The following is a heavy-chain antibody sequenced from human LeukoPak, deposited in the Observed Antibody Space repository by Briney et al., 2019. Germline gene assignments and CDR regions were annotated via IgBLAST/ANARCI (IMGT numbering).Heavy chain of an antibody. CDR3: ARPELPGWSVFFDF. CDR2: INQDGSER. V-gene: IGHV3-7*01. Sequence: GGSLRLSCAASGFTFSNYWMSWVRQAPGKGLEWVANINQDGSERYYADAVKGRFTISRDNAEKSLYLLMNSLRAEDTAVYYCARPELPGWSVFFDFWGQGTLVTVSS. J-gene: IGHJ4*02. D-gene: IGHD2-15*01. CDR1: GFTFSNYW.